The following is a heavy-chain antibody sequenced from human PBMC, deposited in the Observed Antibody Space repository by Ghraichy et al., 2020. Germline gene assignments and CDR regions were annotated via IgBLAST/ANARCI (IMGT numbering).Heavy chain of an antibody. Sequence: SETLSLTCTVSGDSISSSSDYWAWIRQPPGKGLEWIGSIYYSGSTYYNPSLKSRVTISVDTSENQFSLKLTSVTAADTAVYYCARQARDIVVVVSATFDYWGQGTLVTVSS. J-gene: IGHJ4*02. D-gene: IGHD2-15*01. CDR1: GDSISSSSDY. CDR3: ARQARDIVVVVSATFDY. V-gene: IGHV4-39*01. CDR2: IYYSGST.